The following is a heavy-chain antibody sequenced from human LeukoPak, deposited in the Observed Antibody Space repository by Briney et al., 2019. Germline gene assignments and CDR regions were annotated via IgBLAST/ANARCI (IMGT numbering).Heavy chain of an antibody. Sequence: SETLSLTCAVYGGSFSGYYWSWIRQPPGKGLEWIGEINHSGSTNYNPSLKSRVTISVDTSKNQFSLKLSSVTAADTAVYYCARGRFVVVPAAIFAYYYYYMDVWGKGTTVTVSS. CDR3: ARGRFVVVPAAIFAYYYYYMDV. CDR2: INHSGST. V-gene: IGHV4-34*01. D-gene: IGHD2-2*01. CDR1: GGSFSGYY. J-gene: IGHJ6*03.